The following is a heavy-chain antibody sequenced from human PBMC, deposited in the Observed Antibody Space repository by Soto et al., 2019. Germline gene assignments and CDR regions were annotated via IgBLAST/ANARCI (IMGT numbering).Heavy chain of an antibody. CDR2: IYSGGST. V-gene: IGHV3-66*01. J-gene: IGHJ3*02. D-gene: IGHD5-12*01. Sequence: GGSLRLSCAASGFTVSSNYMSWVRQAPGKGLEWVSVIYSGGSTYYADSVKGRFTISRDNSKNTLYLQMNSLRAEDTAVYYCARDREYSGYDWNPAQYDAFDIWGQGTMVTVSS. CDR1: GFTVSSNY. CDR3: ARDREYSGYDWNPAQYDAFDI.